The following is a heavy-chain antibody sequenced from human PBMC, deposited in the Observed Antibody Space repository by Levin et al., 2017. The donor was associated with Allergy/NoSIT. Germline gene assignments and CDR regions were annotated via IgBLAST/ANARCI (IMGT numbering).Heavy chain of an antibody. D-gene: IGHD3-3*01. Sequence: GESLKISCKASGYTFTSYYMHWVRQAPGQGLEWMGIINPSGGSTSYAQKFQGRVTMTRDTSTSTVYMELSSLRSEDTAVYYCARVLLNYDFWSGYDDAFDIWGQGTMVTVSS. CDR3: ARVLLNYDFWSGYDDAFDI. CDR2: INPSGGST. V-gene: IGHV1-46*01. J-gene: IGHJ3*02. CDR1: GYTFTSYY.